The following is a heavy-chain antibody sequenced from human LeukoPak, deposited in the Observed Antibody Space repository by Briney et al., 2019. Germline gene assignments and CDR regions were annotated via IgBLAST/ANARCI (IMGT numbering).Heavy chain of an antibody. V-gene: IGHV1-2*02. Sequence: GASVKVSCKASGYTFTGYYMHWVRQAPGQGLEWMGWINPNSGGTNYAQKFQGRVTMTRDTSISTAYMELSSLTSDDTAVYYCVRFFRSSEFDYWGQGTLVTVSS. CDR1: GYTFTGYY. CDR3: VRFFRSSEFDY. J-gene: IGHJ4*02. D-gene: IGHD6-6*01. CDR2: INPNSGGT.